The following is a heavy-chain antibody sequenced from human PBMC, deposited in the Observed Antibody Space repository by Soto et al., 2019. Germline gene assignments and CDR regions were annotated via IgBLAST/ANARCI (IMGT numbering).Heavy chain of an antibody. D-gene: IGHD3-16*01. CDR3: VRRPENYAVSH. J-gene: IGHJ4*02. V-gene: IGHV4-39*01. CDR2: ISYSGST. Sequence: SETLSLTCTVSGGSIITRSCYWGWIRQPPGKGLEWIGTISYSGSTYYNPSLKSRVTISVHTSKTRFSLTLSSVTAADTAVYFCVRRPENYAVSHLGQGTLVTVSS. CDR1: GGSIITRSCY.